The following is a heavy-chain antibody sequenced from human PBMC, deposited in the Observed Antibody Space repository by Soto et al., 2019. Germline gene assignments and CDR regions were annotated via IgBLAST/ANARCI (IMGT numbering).Heavy chain of an antibody. J-gene: IGHJ4*02. CDR3: AKDRQCAY. Sequence: EVQVLKSGGGLVQPGGSLRLSCAASGFTFSTNDMTWVRQAPGKGLEWVSTIRGSSGSTYYADSVKGRFTISRDNSKNTLYLQMNSLRAEDTALYYCAKDRQCAYWGQGTLVTVSS. CDR2: IRGSSGST. V-gene: IGHV3-23*01. CDR1: GFTFSTND.